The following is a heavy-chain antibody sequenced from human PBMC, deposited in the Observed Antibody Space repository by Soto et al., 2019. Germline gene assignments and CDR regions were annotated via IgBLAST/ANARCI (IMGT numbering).Heavy chain of an antibody. CDR1: GYTFINYY. Sequence: VKVSCKASGYTFINYYMHWLRQAPGQGPEWMGVINPTGDRIVYSQKFQGRFTISRDNSKNTLYLQMSSLRAEDTAVYYCVKGYSGYELRPYFDYWGQGTLVTVSS. J-gene: IGHJ4*02. V-gene: IGHV1-46*01. CDR2: INPTGDRI. D-gene: IGHD5-12*01. CDR3: VKGYSGYELRPYFDY.